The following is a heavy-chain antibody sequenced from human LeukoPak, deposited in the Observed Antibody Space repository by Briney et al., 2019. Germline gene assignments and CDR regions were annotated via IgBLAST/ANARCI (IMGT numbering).Heavy chain of an antibody. CDR1: GYTFTNYD. D-gene: IGHD1-1*01. V-gene: IGHV1-8*01. CDR2: MNPDSGNT. J-gene: IGHJ3*02. CDR3: ARAASWNDGDAFDI. Sequence: GASVKVSCKASGYTFTNYDFNWVRQATGQGLEWMGRMNPDSGNTGSAQKFQGRVTMTRNASISTAYMELSSLRSDDTAVYYCARAASWNDGDAFDIWGQGTVVTVSS.